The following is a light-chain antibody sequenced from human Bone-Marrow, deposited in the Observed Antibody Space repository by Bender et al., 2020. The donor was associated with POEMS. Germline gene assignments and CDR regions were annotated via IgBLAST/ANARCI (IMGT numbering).Light chain of an antibody. CDR3: CSYAGSNTWV. CDR2: ADT. Sequence: QSALTQPASVSGSPGQSITISCTGTSSDIGNYNLVSWYQQPPGKAPKLMIFADTKRPSGVSNRFSGSKSGNTASLTISGLQAEDEADYYCCSYAGSNTWVFGGGTHLTVL. J-gene: IGLJ3*02. CDR1: SSDIGNYNL. V-gene: IGLV2-23*01.